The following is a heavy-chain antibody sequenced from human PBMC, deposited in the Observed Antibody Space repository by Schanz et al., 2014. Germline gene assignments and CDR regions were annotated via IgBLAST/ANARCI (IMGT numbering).Heavy chain of an antibody. J-gene: IGHJ3*02. CDR1: GGTFSTYP. CDR3: ARGGGPEDVFDI. V-gene: IGHV1-69*02. CDR2: IIPIHGIV. Sequence: VQLEQSGAEVKKPGSSVKVSCKASGGTFSTYPINWLRQAPGQGLEWKGTIIPIHGIVNYAQRFQDRVRITADKSTSTPYMELSSLRSDDTAVYYCARGGGPEDVFDIWGQGTILTVSS. D-gene: IGHD2-15*01.